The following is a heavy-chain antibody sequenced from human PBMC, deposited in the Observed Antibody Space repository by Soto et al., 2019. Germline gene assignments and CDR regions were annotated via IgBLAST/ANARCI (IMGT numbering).Heavy chain of an antibody. V-gene: IGHV3-7*03. CDR1: GFTFSSYW. J-gene: IGHJ4*02. CDR2: IKQEGSEK. Sequence: GGSLRLSCAASGFTFSSYWMSWVRQAPGKGLEWVDNIKQEGSEKYYVDSVKGRFTISRDNANNSLYLQMNSLRAEDTAVYYYARDLELTGDRSNNYWGQGTLVTVSS. CDR3: ARDLELTGDRSNNY. D-gene: IGHD7-27*01.